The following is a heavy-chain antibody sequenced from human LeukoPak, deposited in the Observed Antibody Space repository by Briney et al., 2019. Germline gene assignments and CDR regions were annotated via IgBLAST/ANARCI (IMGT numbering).Heavy chain of an antibody. V-gene: IGHV3-23*01. J-gene: IGHJ4*02. CDR2: IGVGA. CDR1: GFSITHWP. CDR3: AAGHQNSLEGY. D-gene: IGHD1-1*01. Sequence: QPGGSLRLSCAASGFSITHWPLSWVRQAPGEGLEWVSTIGVGAHYTDCVKGRFTISRDASNNTLNLQMNSLTVEDTAIYFCAAGHQNSLEGYWGQGTLVSVAS.